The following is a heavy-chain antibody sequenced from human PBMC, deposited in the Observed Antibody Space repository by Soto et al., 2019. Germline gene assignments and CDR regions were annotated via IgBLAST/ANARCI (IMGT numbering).Heavy chain of an antibody. CDR3: AREIKPPYYYDSSGFRPSLFDP. J-gene: IGHJ5*02. D-gene: IGHD3-22*01. CDR1: GGSISSYY. V-gene: IGHV4-59*01. CDR2: IYYSGST. Sequence: SETLSLTCTVSGGSISSYYWSWIRQPPGKGLEWIGYIYYSGSTNYNPSLKSRVTISVDTSKNQSSLKLSSVTAADTAVYYCAREIKPPYYYDSSGFRPSLFDPWGQGTLVTVSS.